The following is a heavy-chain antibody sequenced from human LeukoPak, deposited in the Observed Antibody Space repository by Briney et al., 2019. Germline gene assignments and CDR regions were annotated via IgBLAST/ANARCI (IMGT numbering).Heavy chain of an antibody. CDR1: AFTLSSYA. CDR3: AIRRGYRLDY. D-gene: IGHD5-12*01. CDR2: ISGSGDST. Sequence: GGSLRLSCAASAFTLSSYAMSWVRQAPGKGLEWVSVISGSGDSTFYADSVKGRFTISRDNSKNTLYLQMNSLRAEDTAVYYCAIRRGYRLDYWGQGTLVTVSS. V-gene: IGHV3-23*01. J-gene: IGHJ4*02.